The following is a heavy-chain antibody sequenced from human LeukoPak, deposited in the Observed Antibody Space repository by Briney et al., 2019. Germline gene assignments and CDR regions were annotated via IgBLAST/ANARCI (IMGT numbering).Heavy chain of an antibody. V-gene: IGHV3-9*01. CDR2: ISWNSGSI. Sequence: PGGSLRLSCAASGFTFDDYAMHGVRQAPGKGLEWVSGISWNSGSIGYADSVKGRFFISRDNAKNSLYLQMNSLRAEDTALYYCAKDIRRYYDSSGIGYAFDIWGQGTMVTVSS. J-gene: IGHJ3*02. CDR1: GFTFDDYA. D-gene: IGHD3-22*01. CDR3: AKDIRRYYDSSGIGYAFDI.